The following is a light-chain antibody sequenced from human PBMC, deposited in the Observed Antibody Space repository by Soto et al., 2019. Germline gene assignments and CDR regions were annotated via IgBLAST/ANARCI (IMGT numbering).Light chain of an antibody. CDR2: GAS. CDR1: QRISSN. CDR3: QQHDTSPLT. V-gene: IGKV3-15*01. J-gene: IGKJ4*01. Sequence: VMMTQSPATLSVTPGERATLSCRASQRISSNLAWYQQRPAQAPSLLIYGASTRAPGIPARFSGSGSGTDFTLPISRLEPEDFASYYCQQHDTSPLTFGGGTKVDI.